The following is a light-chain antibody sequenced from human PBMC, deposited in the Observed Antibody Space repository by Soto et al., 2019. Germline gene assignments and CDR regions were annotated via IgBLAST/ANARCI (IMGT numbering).Light chain of an antibody. CDR2: GTS. CDR3: QQYGKSPRT. Sequence: EVTHSPGTLSLSRGERATLSCRASERIXSAYRGWYQQKPGQAPRLRXYGTSSRATGIPDRLSGSGSGTDFTLPISRLEPEYFAVYYCQQYGKSPRTFGQGTRLEIK. CDR1: ERIXSAY. J-gene: IGKJ5*01. V-gene: IGKV3-20*01.